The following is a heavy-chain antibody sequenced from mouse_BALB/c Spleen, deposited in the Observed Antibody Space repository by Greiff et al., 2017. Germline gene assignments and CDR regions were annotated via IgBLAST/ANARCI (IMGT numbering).Heavy chain of an antibody. CDR1: GFTFSDYY. CDR2: ISDGGSYT. CDR3: ARGDYDYDEGYWYFDV. D-gene: IGHD2-4*01. J-gene: IGHJ1*01. Sequence: EVQLVESGGGLVKPGGSLKLSCAASGFTFSDYYMYWVRQTPEKRLEWVATISDGGSYTYYPDSVKGRFTISRDNAKNNLYLQMSSLKSEDTAMYYCARGDYDYDEGYWYFDVWGAGTTVTVSS. V-gene: IGHV5-4*02.